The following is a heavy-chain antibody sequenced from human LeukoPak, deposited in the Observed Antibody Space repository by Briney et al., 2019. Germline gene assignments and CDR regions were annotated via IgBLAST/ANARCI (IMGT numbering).Heavy chain of an antibody. CDR3: ARVGGSGSYFRVSNWFDP. J-gene: IGHJ5*02. CDR1: GGSISSSSYY. D-gene: IGHD3-10*01. V-gene: IGHV4-61*05. CDR2: IYYSGST. Sequence: ASVTLSLTCTVSGGSISSSSYYWGWIRQPPGKGLEWIGYIYYSGSTNYNPSLKSRVTISVDTSKHQFSLKLSSVTAADTAVYYCARVGGSGSYFRVSNWFDPWGQGTLVTVSS.